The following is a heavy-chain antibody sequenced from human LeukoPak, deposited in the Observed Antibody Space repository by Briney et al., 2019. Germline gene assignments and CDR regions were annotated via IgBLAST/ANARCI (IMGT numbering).Heavy chain of an antibody. D-gene: IGHD3-10*01. Sequence: GGSLRLSCAASGFTFSSYSMNWVRQAPGKGLEWVSYISSSGSTIYYADSVKGRFTISRDNSKNTLYLQMNSLRAEDTAVYYCAKDLPGGLDYWGQGTLVTVSS. CDR3: AKDLPGGLDY. CDR1: GFTFSSYS. V-gene: IGHV3-48*01. J-gene: IGHJ4*02. CDR2: ISSSGSTI.